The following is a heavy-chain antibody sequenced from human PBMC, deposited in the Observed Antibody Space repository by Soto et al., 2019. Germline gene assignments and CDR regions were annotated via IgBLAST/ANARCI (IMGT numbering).Heavy chain of an antibody. CDR1: GFTFSSYA. V-gene: IGHV3-23*01. J-gene: IGHJ4*02. D-gene: IGHD6-13*01. CDR3: AKDMVESSWYLFDY. Sequence: GRSLRLSCAASGFTFSSYAMSWVRQAPGKGLEWVSAISGSGGSTYYADSVKGRFTISRDNSKNTLYLQMNSLRAEDTAVYYCAKDMVESSWYLFDYWGQGTLVTVSS. CDR2: ISGSGGST.